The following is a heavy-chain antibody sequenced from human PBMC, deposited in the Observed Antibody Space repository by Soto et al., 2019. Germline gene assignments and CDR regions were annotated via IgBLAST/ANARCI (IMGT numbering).Heavy chain of an antibody. V-gene: IGHV3-11*06. J-gene: IGHJ4*02. Sequence: QVQLVESGGGLVKPGGSLRLSCATSGFTFSDHSMSWIRQAPGKGLEWVSYISSSSYTNYADSVKGRFTISRDNANNVLYLQMNSLRAEDTAVYYCARSRDYYDSGAYYYCLDYWGQGTLVTVSS. D-gene: IGHD3-22*01. CDR3: ARSRDYYDSGAYYYCLDY. CDR1: GFTFSDHS. CDR2: ISSSSYT.